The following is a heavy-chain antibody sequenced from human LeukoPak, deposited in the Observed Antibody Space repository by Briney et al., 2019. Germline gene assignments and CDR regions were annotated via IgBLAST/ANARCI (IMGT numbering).Heavy chain of an antibody. CDR2: ISYDGSNK. CDR3: AKDGYGSGSYDSLGY. CDR1: GFTFSSYG. Sequence: PGRSLRLSCAASGFTFSSYGMHWVRQAPGKGLEWVAVISYDGSNKYYADSVKGRFTISRDNPKNTLYLQMNSLRAEDTAVYYCAKDGYGSGSYDSLGYRGQGTLVTVSS. D-gene: IGHD3-10*01. V-gene: IGHV3-30*18. J-gene: IGHJ4*02.